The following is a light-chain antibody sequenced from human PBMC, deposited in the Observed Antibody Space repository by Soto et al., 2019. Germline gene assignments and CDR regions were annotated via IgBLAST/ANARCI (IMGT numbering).Light chain of an antibody. CDR1: HTVSSN. CDR2: GPS. Sequence: EIVMTQSPATLSVSPGERATVSCRTSHTVSSNLAWYQQKPGQVPRLLIYGPSTRATGISDRFSGSGFGTEFTLTISSLQSEDFAVYYCHQYHNWPMTFGQGTRLEIK. J-gene: IGKJ5*01. CDR3: HQYHNWPMT. V-gene: IGKV3-15*01.